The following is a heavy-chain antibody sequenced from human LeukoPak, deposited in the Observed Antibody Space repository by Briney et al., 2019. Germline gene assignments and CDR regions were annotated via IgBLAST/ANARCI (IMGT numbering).Heavy chain of an antibody. D-gene: IGHD1-26*01. CDR1: GFTFSSYE. Sequence: GGSLRLSCAASGFTFSSYEINWVRKAPGKRLEWASSISSSSSYIYYADSVKARFTISRDNAKNSLYLQMYSLRAEDTAVYFCAKATCPKNLRSWDCYYYYYMDVWGKGTTVTISS. CDR2: ISSSSSYI. J-gene: IGHJ6*03. CDR3: AKATCPKNLRSWDCYYYYYMDV. V-gene: IGHV3-21*04.